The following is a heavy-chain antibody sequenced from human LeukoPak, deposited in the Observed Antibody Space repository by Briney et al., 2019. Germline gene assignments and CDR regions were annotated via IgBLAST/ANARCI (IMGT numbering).Heavy chain of an antibody. Sequence: GGSLRLSCAASGFTFSSYSMNWVRQAPGKGLEWVSSISSSSSYIYYADSVKGRFTISRDNAKNSLYLQMNSLRAEDTAVYYCARDNSGGSYFFDYWGQGTLVTVSS. D-gene: IGHD1-26*01. V-gene: IGHV3-21*01. CDR3: ARDNSGGSYFFDY. CDR2: ISSSSSYI. CDR1: GFTFSSYS. J-gene: IGHJ4*02.